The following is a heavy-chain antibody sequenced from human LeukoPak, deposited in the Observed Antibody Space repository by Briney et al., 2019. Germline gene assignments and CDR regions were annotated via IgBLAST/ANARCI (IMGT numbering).Heavy chain of an antibody. CDR2: IWYDGSNK. D-gene: IGHD4-17*01. J-gene: IGHJ3*02. CDR1: GFTFSSYG. Sequence: PGGSLRLSCAASGFTFSSYGMHWVRQAPGKGLEWVAVIWYDGSNKYYADSVKGRFTISRDNSKNTLYLQMNSLRAEDTAVYYCARDRDGDYGDAFDIWGQGTMVTVSS. CDR3: ARDRDGDYGDAFDI. V-gene: IGHV3-33*01.